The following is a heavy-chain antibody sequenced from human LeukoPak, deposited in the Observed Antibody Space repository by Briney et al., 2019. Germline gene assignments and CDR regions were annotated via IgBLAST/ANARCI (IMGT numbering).Heavy chain of an antibody. Sequence: GSSVKVSCKASGGTFSSYAISWVRQAPGQGLEWMGGIIPIFGTANYAQKFQGRVTITADESTSTAYMELSSLRSDDTAVYYCARLNLGYCSGGSCFRGYYYYMDVWGKGTTVTVSS. CDR3: ARLNLGYCSGGSCFRGYYYYMDV. CDR1: GGTFSSYA. CDR2: IIPIFGTA. J-gene: IGHJ6*03. D-gene: IGHD2-15*01. V-gene: IGHV1-69*01.